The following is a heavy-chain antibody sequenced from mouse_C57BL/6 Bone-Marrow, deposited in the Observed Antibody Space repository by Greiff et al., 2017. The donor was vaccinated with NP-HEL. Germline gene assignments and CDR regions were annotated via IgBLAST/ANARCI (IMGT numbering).Heavy chain of an antibody. Sequence: EVKLQESGPGLVKPSQSLSLTCSVTGYSITSGYYWNWIRQFPGNKLEWMGYISYDGSNNYNPSLKNRISITHDTSKNQFFLKLNSVTTEDTATYYCASYYDYDDGVAYWGQGTLVTVSA. D-gene: IGHD2-4*01. CDR2: ISYDGSN. CDR1: GYSITSGYY. J-gene: IGHJ3*01. V-gene: IGHV3-6*01. CDR3: ASYYDYDDGVAY.